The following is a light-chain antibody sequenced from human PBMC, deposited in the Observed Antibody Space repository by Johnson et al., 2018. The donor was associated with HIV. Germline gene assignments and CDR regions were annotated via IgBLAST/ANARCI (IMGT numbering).Light chain of an antibody. CDR1: RSNIGNNY. Sequence: QSVLTQPPSVSAAPGQKVTISCSGSRSNIGNNYLSWYQHLPGTAPRLLIYDNNNRPPRIPDRFSGSKSGTPATLGIPGLQTGDEAYYYCGTWARSLRPGFFGSGTKVTVL. J-gene: IGLJ1*01. CDR2: DNN. CDR3: GTWARSLRPGF. V-gene: IGLV1-51*01.